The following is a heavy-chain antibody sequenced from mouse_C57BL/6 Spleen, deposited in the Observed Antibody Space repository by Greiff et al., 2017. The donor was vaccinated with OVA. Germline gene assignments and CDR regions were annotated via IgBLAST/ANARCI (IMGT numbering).Heavy chain of an antibody. V-gene: IGHV2-6-1*01. CDR1: GFSLTSYG. CDR2: IWSDGST. Sequence: VQLQQSGPGLVAPSQSLSITCTVSGFSLTSYGVHWVRQPPGKGLEWLVVIWSDGSTTYNSALKSRLSISKDNSKSQVFLKMNRLQTDDTAMYYCARHNDYGSSYENWYFDVWGTGTTVTVSS. CDR3: ARHNDYGSSYENWYFDV. D-gene: IGHD1-1*01. J-gene: IGHJ1*03.